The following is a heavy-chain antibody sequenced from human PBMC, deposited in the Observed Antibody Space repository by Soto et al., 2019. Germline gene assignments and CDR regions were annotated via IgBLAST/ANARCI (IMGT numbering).Heavy chain of an antibody. D-gene: IGHD5-18*01. CDR2: IDPSDSYT. J-gene: IGHJ4*02. Sequence: GESLKISCKGSGYGFTSYWISWVRQMPGKGLEWMGRIDPSDSYTNYSPSFQGHVTISADKSISTAYLQWSSLKASDTAMYYCASSSDTAMVMFDYWGQGTLVTVSS. CDR1: GYGFTSYW. CDR3: ASSSDTAMVMFDY. V-gene: IGHV5-10-1*01.